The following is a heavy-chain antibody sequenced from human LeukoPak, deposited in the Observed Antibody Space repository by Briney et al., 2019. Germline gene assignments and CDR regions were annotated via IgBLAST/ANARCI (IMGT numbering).Heavy chain of an antibody. D-gene: IGHD1-14*01. CDR1: GFSFCFSG. V-gene: IGHV3-21*01. Sequence: GGSLSLSCAVSGFSFCFSGINCVRRAPGRGVEWGASIGSTGSDRYSADSVKGRFTISRKHPKNSLSLHIHSLRVEDTAVYYCATETIGRHYDYWGQGTLLTVSS. CDR2: IGSTGSDR. CDR3: ATETIGRHYDY. J-gene: IGHJ4*02.